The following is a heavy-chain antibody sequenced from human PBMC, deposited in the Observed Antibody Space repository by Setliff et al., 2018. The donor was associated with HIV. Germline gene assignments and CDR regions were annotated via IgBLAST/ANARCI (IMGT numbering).Heavy chain of an antibody. CDR1: GGSISSTSYY. CDR3: ATMGYSSSWSYYFDY. CDR2: ISSSGNT. D-gene: IGHD6-13*01. V-gene: IGHV4-39*07. J-gene: IGHJ4*02. Sequence: SETLSLTCTVSGGSISSTSYYWGWIRQPPGTGLEWIGSISSSGNTSYNPSLKSRVTISVDTSKNQFSLNLSSVTAADTAVYYCATMGYSSSWSYYFDYWGQGTLVTVSS.